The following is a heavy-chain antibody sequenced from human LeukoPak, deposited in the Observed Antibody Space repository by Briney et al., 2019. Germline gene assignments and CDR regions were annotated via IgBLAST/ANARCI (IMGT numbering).Heavy chain of an antibody. CDR3: AREADYDILTGPGDYYGMDV. Sequence: GGSLRLSCAASGFTFSSYSMNWVRQAPGKGLEWVSYISSSSSTIYYADSVKGRFTISRDNAKNSLYLQMNSLRAEDTAVCYCAREADYDILTGPGDYYGMDVWGQGTTVTVSS. V-gene: IGHV3-48*01. J-gene: IGHJ6*02. CDR1: GFTFSSYS. D-gene: IGHD3-9*01. CDR2: ISSSSSTI.